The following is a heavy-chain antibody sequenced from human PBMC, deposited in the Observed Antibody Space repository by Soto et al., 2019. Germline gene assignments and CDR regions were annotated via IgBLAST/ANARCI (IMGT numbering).Heavy chain of an antibody. D-gene: IGHD2-8*02. CDR1: GGSISSGGYP. J-gene: IGHJ4*02. CDR3: ARDKITGLFDY. CDR2: IYYSVST. Sequence: PSETLSLTCTVSGGSISSGGYPWSWIRQPPGKGLECIGYIYYSVSTNYNPSLKSRVTISVDTSKNQFSLKLTSVTAADTAVYYCARDKITGLFDYWGQGTLVTVSS. V-gene: IGHV4-61*08.